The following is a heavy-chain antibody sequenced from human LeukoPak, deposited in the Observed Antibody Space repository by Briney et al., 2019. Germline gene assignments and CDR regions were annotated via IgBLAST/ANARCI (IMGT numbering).Heavy chain of an antibody. V-gene: IGHV1-8*01. D-gene: IGHD2-15*01. J-gene: IGHJ5*02. CDR3: ARGYCSGGSCYTGLYNWFDP. CDR1: GYTFTSYD. CDR2: MNPNSGNT. Sequence: ASVKASCKASGYTFTSYDINWVRQATGQGLEWMGWMNPNSGNTGYAQKFQGRVTMTRNTSISTAYMELSSLRSEDTAVYYCARGYCSGGSCYTGLYNWFDPWGQGTLVTVSS.